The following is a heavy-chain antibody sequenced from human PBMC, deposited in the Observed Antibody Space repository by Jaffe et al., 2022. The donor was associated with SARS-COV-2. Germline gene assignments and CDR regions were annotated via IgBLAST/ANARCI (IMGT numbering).Heavy chain of an antibody. CDR2: ISYDGSNK. D-gene: IGHD4-17*01. Sequence: QVQLVESGGGVVQPGRSLRLSCAASGFTFSSYGMHWVRQAPGKGLEWVAVISYDGSNKYYADSVKGRFTISRDNSKNTLYLQMNSLRAEDTAVYYCAKDLRDYGDREVDYWGQGTLVTVSS. CDR3: AKDLRDYGDREVDY. J-gene: IGHJ4*02. V-gene: IGHV3-30*18. CDR1: GFTFSSYG.